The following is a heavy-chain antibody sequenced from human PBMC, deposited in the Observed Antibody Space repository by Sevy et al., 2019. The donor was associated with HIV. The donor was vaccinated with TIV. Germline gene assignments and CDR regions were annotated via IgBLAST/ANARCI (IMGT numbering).Heavy chain of an antibody. D-gene: IGHD2-15*01. CDR1: GYTFTSYR. CDR2: VSPHNGDT. V-gene: IGHV1-18*01. Sequence: ASVKVSCQASGYTFTSYRISWVRQAPGQGPECLGWVSPHNGDTNYVRKLQGRVTMTAETSRSTAYMELRSLRSDDTAVYYCARAYCSSGRCYSLAYWVQGSLVTVSS. CDR3: ARAYCSSGRCYSLAY. J-gene: IGHJ4*02.